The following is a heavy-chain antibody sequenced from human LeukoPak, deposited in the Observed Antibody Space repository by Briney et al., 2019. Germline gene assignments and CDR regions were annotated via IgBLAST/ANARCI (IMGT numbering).Heavy chain of an antibody. CDR3: AKEQRRTVTTFTAFPGSADAFDI. CDR1: GFTFSSYG. Sequence: PGGSLRLSCEVSGFTFSSYGMHWVRQAPGKGLEWVAVISYDGSNKYYADSVKGRFTISRDNSKNTLYLQMNSLRAEDTAVYYCAKEQRRTVTTFTAFPGSADAFDIWGQGTMVTVSS. J-gene: IGHJ3*02. V-gene: IGHV3-30*18. D-gene: IGHD4-17*01. CDR2: ISYDGSNK.